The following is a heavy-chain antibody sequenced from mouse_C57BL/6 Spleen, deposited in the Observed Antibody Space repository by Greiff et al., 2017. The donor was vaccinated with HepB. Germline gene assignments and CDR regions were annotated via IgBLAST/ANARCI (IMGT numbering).Heavy chain of an antibody. J-gene: IGHJ3*01. CDR3: TREGFYSNYPPWFAY. CDR2: ISSGGDYI. Sequence: DVMLVESGEGLVKPGGSLKLSCAASGFTFSSYAMSWVRQTPEKRLEWVAYISSGGDYIYYADTVKGRFTISRDNARNTLYLQMSSLKSEDTAMYYCTREGFYSNYPPWFAYWGQGTLVTVSA. CDR1: GFTFSSYA. D-gene: IGHD2-5*01. V-gene: IGHV5-9-1*02.